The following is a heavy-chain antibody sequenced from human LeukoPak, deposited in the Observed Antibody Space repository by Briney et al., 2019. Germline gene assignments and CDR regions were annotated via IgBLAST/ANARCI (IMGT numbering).Heavy chain of an antibody. CDR2: ISWNSGSI. V-gene: IGHV3-9*01. CDR1: GFTFSSYA. Sequence: GGSLRLSCAASGFTFSSYAMHWVRQAPGKGLEWVSGISWNSGSIGYADSVKGRFTISRDNAKNSLYLQMNSLRAEDTALYYCAKGVVGFGDPFDYWGQGTLATVSS. D-gene: IGHD3-10*01. J-gene: IGHJ4*02. CDR3: AKGVVGFGDPFDY.